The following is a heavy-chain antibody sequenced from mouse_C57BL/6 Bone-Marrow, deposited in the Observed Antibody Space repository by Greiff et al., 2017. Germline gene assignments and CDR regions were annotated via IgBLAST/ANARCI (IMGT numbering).Heavy chain of an antibody. J-gene: IGHJ4*01. Sequence: VQLQQSGPELVKPGASVKISCKASGYAFSSSWMNWVKQRPGKGLEWIGRIYPGDGDTNYNGKFKGKATMTADKSSSTAYMQLSSLTSEDSAVYFCARKALWGHYAMDYWGQGTSVTVSS. V-gene: IGHV1-82*01. CDR2: IYPGDGDT. CDR1: GYAFSSSW. D-gene: IGHD1-3*01. CDR3: ARKALWGHYAMDY.